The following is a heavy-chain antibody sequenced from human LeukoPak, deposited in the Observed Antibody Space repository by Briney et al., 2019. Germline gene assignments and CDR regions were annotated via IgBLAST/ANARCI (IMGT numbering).Heavy chain of an antibody. J-gene: IGHJ6*03. CDR3: ARVIAARPHYYYYYYMDV. D-gene: IGHD6-6*01. V-gene: IGHV3-7*01. Sequence: PGGSLRLSCAASGFTFSSYWMSWVRQAPGKGLEWVANIKQDGSEKYYVDSVKGRFTISRDNAKNSLYLQMNSLRAEDTAVYYCARVIAARPHYYYYYYMDVWGKGTTVTVSS. CDR1: GFTFSSYW. CDR2: IKQDGSEK.